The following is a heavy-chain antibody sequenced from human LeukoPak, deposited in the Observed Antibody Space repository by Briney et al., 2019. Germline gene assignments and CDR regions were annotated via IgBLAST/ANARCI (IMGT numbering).Heavy chain of an antibody. J-gene: IGHJ5*02. CDR3: ARDLWPRVIGQNYDILTGYNNWFDP. Sequence: ASVTVSCKASGYTFTSYAMHWVRQAPGQRLEWMGWINAGNGNTKYSQKFQGRVTITRDTSASTAYMELRSLRSDDTAVYYCARDLWPRVIGQNYDILTGYNNWFDPWGQGTLVTVSS. V-gene: IGHV1-3*01. CDR2: INAGNGNT. D-gene: IGHD3-9*01. CDR1: GYTFTSYA.